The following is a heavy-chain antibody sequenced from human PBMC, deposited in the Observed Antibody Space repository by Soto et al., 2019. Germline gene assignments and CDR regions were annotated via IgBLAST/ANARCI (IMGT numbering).Heavy chain of an antibody. CDR3: ARDPAKYYDFWSGYYTKGYYFDY. J-gene: IGHJ4*02. D-gene: IGHD3-3*01. Sequence: GGSLRLSCAASGFTFSSYSMNWVRQAPGKGLEWVSSISSSSSYIYYADSVKGRFTISRDNAKNSLYLQMNSLRAEDTAVYYCARDPAKYYDFWSGYYTKGYYFDYWGQGTLVTVSS. V-gene: IGHV3-21*01. CDR2: ISSSSSYI. CDR1: GFTFSSYS.